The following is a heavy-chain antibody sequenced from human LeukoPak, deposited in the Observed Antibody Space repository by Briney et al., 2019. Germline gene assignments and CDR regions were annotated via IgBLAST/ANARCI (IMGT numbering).Heavy chain of an antibody. V-gene: IGHV1-46*01. J-gene: IGHJ6*03. D-gene: IGHD2-2*01. CDR1: GYTFTSYY. CDR3: ARMVPAANYYYYYMDV. Sequence: ASVKVSCKASGYTFTSYYMHWVRQAPGQGLEWMGIINPSGGSTSYAQKFQGRVTMTRDMSTSTVYMELSSLRSEDTAVYYCARMVPAANYYYYYMDVWGKGTTVPSP. CDR2: INPSGGST.